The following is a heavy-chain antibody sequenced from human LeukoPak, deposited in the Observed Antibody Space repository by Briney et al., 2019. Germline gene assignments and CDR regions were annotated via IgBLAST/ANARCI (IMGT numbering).Heavy chain of an antibody. CDR3: ARDRVVLMVYARPDYMDV. J-gene: IGHJ6*03. Sequence: GASVKVSCKASRYTFTGYYMHWVRQAPGQGLEWMGWINPNSGGTNYAQKFQGRVTMTRDTSISTAYMELSRLRSDDAAVYYCARDRVVLMVYARPDYMDVWGKGTTVTVSS. D-gene: IGHD2-8*01. CDR2: INPNSGGT. V-gene: IGHV1-2*02. CDR1: RYTFTGYY.